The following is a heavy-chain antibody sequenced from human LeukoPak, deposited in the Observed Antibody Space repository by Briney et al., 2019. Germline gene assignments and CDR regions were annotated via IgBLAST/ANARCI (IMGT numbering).Heavy chain of an antibody. J-gene: IGHJ4*02. Sequence: GGSLRLSCADSGFTFSNYWMSWVRQAPGKGLEWVANINQDGSEKNYVDSVKGRFTISRDNAKNTLYLQMNSLRAEDTAVYYCAKGSSRVYLAPRGNFDYWGQGTLVTVSS. CDR2: INQDGSEK. CDR3: AKGSSRVYLAPRGNFDY. D-gene: IGHD2-2*02. V-gene: IGHV3-7*03. CDR1: GFTFSNYW.